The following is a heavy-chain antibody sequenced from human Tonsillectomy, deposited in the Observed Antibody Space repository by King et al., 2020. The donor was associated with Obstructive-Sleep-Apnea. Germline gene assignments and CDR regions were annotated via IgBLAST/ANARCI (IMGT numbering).Heavy chain of an antibody. V-gene: IGHV4-59*01. CDR1: GGSISSYY. D-gene: IGHD4-17*01. J-gene: IGHJ4*02. CDR2: IYYSGST. Sequence: QLQESGPGLVKPSETLSLTFTVSGGSISSYYWSWIRQPPGKGLEWSGCIYYSGSTKYNSALRSRVTIAVDTSKDQFSLKVRAVTVADTDVYYCARDVNGAGDYWGEGTLVTVSS. CDR3: ARDVNGAGDY.